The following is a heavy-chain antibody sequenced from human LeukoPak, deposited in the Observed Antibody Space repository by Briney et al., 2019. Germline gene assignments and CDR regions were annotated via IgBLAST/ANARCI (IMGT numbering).Heavy chain of an antibody. J-gene: IGHJ4*02. V-gene: IGHV1-18*04. CDR3: ARVRNSGFRYVDS. Sequence: WASVKVSCMTSGYTFTDYYVHWVRQAPGQGLEWMGWINPYSGDTKYAQKLQGRVTMTTDTSTSTAYMDLRSLRSDDTAVYYCARVRNSGFRYVDSWGQGTLVTVSS. CDR2: INPYSGDT. CDR1: GYTFTDYY. D-gene: IGHD5-12*01.